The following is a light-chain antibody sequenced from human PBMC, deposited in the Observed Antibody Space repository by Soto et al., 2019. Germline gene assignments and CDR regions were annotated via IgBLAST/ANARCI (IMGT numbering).Light chain of an antibody. J-gene: IGKJ5*01. Sequence: DIVMTQSPDSLAVSLGERATINCKSTQSVLYSSNNKNYLAWYQQKVGQPPKLLIYWASTRESGVPDRFSGSGSGTDFTLTISSLKAEDVAVYYCQQHYINPITFGQGTRLEIK. V-gene: IGKV4-1*01. CDR2: WAS. CDR1: QSVLYSSNNKNY. CDR3: QQHYINPIT.